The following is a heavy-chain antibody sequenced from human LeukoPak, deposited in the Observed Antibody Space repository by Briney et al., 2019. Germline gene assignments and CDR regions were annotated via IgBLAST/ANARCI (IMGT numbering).Heavy chain of an antibody. CDR3: ARGYYCSGGSCYSGCFDN. CDR2: ISAHNGNT. V-gene: IGHV1-18*01. Sequence: ASVKVSCKASGYTFTSYGISWVRQAPGQGLEWMGWISAHNGNTKYAQKLLGRATMTTDTSTSTAYMELRNLRSDDTAVYYCARGYYCSGGSCYSGCFDNWGQGTLVTVSS. CDR1: GYTFTSYG. J-gene: IGHJ4*02. D-gene: IGHD2-15*01.